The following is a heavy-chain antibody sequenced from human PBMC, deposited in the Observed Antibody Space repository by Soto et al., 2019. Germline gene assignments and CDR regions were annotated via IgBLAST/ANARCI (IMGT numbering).Heavy chain of an antibody. Sequence: ASVKVSCKASGYTFISHVITWVRQAPGQGLEWMGWISAYNGNTNYAQKFQGRVTMTTDTSTSTAYMELRSLRSDDTAVYYCARVYCTLGVCHSYWFDSWGQGTLVTVSS. D-gene: IGHD2-8*01. CDR2: ISAYNGNT. CDR1: GYTFISHV. CDR3: ARVYCTLGVCHSYWFDS. J-gene: IGHJ5*01. V-gene: IGHV1-18*01.